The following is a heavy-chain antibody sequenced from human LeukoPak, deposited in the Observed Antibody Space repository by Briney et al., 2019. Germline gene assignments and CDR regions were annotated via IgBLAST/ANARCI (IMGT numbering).Heavy chain of an antibody. Sequence: GGSLRLSCAASGFTFSTYAMSWVRQAPGKGLEWVSAISGSGGGTYYADSVKGRFTISRDNSKNTLYLPINSLRAEDTAVYYCAKPLGSLEYLVFDYWGQGTLVTVSS. CDR2: ISGSGGGT. J-gene: IGHJ4*02. CDR1: GFTFSTYA. CDR3: AKPLGSLEYLVFDY. V-gene: IGHV3-23*01. D-gene: IGHD2/OR15-2a*01.